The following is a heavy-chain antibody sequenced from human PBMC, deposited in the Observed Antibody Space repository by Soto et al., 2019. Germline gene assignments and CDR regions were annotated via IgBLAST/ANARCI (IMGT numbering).Heavy chain of an antibody. J-gene: IGHJ4*02. CDR2: IGGSGGSP. CDR3: AARYYYETSGYPTDH. CDR1: GLTFTSYV. Sequence: VQLLESGGGLVQPGGSLRLSCAASGLTFTSYVMSWVRQAPGKGLEWVSGIGGSGGSPYYADSVRGRFTSSRDNSKNTLYLQMNSLRVEVTAMYHCAARYYYETSGYPTDHWGQGTLVTVSS. D-gene: IGHD3-22*01. V-gene: IGHV3-23*01.